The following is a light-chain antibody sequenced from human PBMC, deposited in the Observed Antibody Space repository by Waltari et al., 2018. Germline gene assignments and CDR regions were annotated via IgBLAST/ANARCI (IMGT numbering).Light chain of an antibody. CDR3: LVWHSTTDHHGV. CDR2: YDS. Sequence: SYVVTQSPSVSVAPGETARITCGGDNIGSKSVHWYQQRPGQAPGLVISYDSDRPSGIPDRFSGYHSANTATLTISWFEADDEADYYCLVWHSTTDHHGVFGGGTKLTVL. V-gene: IGLV3-21*04. J-gene: IGLJ2*01. CDR1: NIGSKS.